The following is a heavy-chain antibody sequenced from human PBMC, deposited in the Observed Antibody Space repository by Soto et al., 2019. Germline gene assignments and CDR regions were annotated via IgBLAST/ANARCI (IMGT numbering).Heavy chain of an antibody. CDR3: AKAPRTYDFPYYFDS. J-gene: IGHJ4*02. V-gene: IGHV3-23*01. CDR2: VSGGGRDT. Sequence: PGGSLRLSCTASGFTLSSYAMSWVRQAPGGGLEWVASVSGGGRDTYYAASLRGRFTISRDNSKDTLYLQMSSLRAEDTAVYYCAKAPRTYDFPYYFDSWGQGTLVTVSS. D-gene: IGHD3-3*01. CDR1: GFTLSSYA.